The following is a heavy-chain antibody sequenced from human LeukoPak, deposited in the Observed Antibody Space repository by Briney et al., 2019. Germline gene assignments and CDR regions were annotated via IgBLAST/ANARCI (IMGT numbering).Heavy chain of an antibody. D-gene: IGHD1-1*01. V-gene: IGHV3-30*02. Sequence: GGTLRLSCAASGFTFSSYGIHWVRQAPGEGLEWVSFIHYDGSNKYYADSVKGRFTISRDNSKNTLYLQMNSLRAEDTAVYYCANDHQVGSIWSTTDYWGQGTLVTVSS. CDR3: ANDHQVGSIWSTTDY. CDR2: IHYDGSNK. J-gene: IGHJ4*02. CDR1: GFTFSSYG.